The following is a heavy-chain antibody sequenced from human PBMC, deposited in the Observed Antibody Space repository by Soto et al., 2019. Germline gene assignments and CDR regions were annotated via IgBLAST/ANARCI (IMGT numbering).Heavy chain of an antibody. Sequence: ILSLTCAVSGYSISSGYYWGWIRQPPGKGLEWIGSIYHSGSTYYNPSLKSRVTISVDASKNQFSLKLSSVTAADTAVYYCARDRRAFDYWGQGTLVTVSS. CDR3: ARDRRAFDY. J-gene: IGHJ4*02. CDR1: GYSISSGYY. V-gene: IGHV4-38-2*02. CDR2: IYHSGST.